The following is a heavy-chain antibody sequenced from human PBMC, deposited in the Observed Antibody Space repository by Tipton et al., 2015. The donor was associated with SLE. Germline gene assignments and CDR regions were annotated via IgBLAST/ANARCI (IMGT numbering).Heavy chain of an antibody. D-gene: IGHD3-22*01. Sequence: TLSLTCTVSGGSISSGSYYWSWIRQPAGKGLEWIGRNYTSGSTNYNPSLKSRVTISVDTSKNQFSLKLSSVTAADTAVYYCARHGAPYYYDSSGTLDAFDIWGQGTMVTVSS. J-gene: IGHJ3*02. V-gene: IGHV4-61*02. CDR1: GGSISSGSYY. CDR2: NYTSGST. CDR3: ARHGAPYYYDSSGTLDAFDI.